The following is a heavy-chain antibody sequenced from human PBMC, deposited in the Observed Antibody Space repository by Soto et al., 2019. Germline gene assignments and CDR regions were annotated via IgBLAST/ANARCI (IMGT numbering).Heavy chain of an antibody. CDR1: GGSISSGGYY. Sequence: SSETLSLTCTVSGGSISSGGYYWSWIRQHPGKGLEWIGYIYYSGSTYYNPSLKSRVTISVDTSKNQFSLKLSSVTAADTAVYYCARGPGYSSSWYSDWFDPWGQGTLVTVSS. V-gene: IGHV4-31*03. D-gene: IGHD6-13*01. CDR2: IYYSGST. J-gene: IGHJ5*02. CDR3: ARGPGYSSSWYSDWFDP.